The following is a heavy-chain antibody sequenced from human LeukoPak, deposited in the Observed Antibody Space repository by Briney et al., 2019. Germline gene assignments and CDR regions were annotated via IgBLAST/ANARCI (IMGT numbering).Heavy chain of an antibody. V-gene: IGHV4-38-2*02. CDR2: IHHSGST. CDR1: SYSISSGYY. D-gene: IGHD3-3*01. CDR3: ARGSYYDFWSGYLHLGYYFDY. J-gene: IGHJ4*02. Sequence: SETLSLTCTVSSYSISSGYYWGWIRQPPGKGLEWIGSIHHSGSTYYNPSLKSRVTISVDTSKNQFSLKLNSVTAADTAVYYCARGSYYDFWSGYLHLGYYFDYWGQGTLVTVSS.